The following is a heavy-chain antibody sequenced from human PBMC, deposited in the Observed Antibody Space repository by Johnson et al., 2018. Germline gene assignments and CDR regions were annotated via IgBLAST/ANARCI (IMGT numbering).Heavy chain of an antibody. V-gene: IGHV3-33*01. CDR2: VSYEGSLT. Sequence: VQLVESGGGVVQXGRSXRLXCAASGFTLNYYNYGFHWVRQAPGKGLEWGGVVSYEGSLTYYADSVKGRFTISSDISKNTLFLQMSSLRADDTGSYFCVRFQAGSYNGLDVWGQGTTVTVSS. J-gene: IGHJ6*02. CDR1: GFTLNYYNYG. D-gene: IGHD2-2*02. CDR3: VRFQAGSYNGLDV.